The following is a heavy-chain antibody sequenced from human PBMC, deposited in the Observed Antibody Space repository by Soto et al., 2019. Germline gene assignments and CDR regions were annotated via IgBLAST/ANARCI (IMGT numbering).Heavy chain of an antibody. D-gene: IGHD2-8*02. CDR1: GFTFSSYA. J-gene: IGHJ5*02. V-gene: IGHV3-30-3*01. CDR2: ISYDGSNK. CDR3: ARDRSPEYWRYWWFDP. Sequence: QVQLVESGGGVVQPGRSLRLSCAASGFTFSSYAMHWVRQAPGKGLEWVAVISYDGSNKYYADSVKGRFTISRDNSKNTLYMQMNSLRAEDTAVYYCARDRSPEYWRYWWFDPWGQGTLVTVSS.